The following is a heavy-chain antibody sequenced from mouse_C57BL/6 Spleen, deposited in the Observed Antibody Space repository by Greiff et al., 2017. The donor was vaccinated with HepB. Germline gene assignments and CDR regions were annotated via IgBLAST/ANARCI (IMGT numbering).Heavy chain of an antibody. CDR2: IHPNSGST. V-gene: IGHV1-64*01. CDR3: ARYPYGSSFLWYFDV. CDR1: GYTFTSYW. D-gene: IGHD1-1*01. Sequence: VQLQQPGAELVKPGASVKLSCKASGYTFTSYWMHWVKQRPGQGLEWIGMIHPNSGSTNYNEKFKSKATLTVDKSSSTAYMQLSSLTSEDSAVYYCARYPYGSSFLWYFDVWGTGTTVTVSS. J-gene: IGHJ1*03.